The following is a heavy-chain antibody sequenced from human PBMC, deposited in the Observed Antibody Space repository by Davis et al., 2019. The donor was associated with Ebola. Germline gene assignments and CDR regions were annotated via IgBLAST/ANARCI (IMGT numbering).Heavy chain of an antibody. V-gene: IGHV3-21*01. D-gene: IGHD6-6*01. Sequence: GESLKISCAASGFTFSYYSMNWVRQAPGKGLEWVSSISSSSSYIYYADSVKGRFTISRDNANNSLYLQMNSLRAEDTAVYYCARDGSNSYLDYWGQGNLVTVSS. J-gene: IGHJ4*02. CDR2: ISSSSSYI. CDR3: ARDGSNSYLDY. CDR1: GFTFSYYS.